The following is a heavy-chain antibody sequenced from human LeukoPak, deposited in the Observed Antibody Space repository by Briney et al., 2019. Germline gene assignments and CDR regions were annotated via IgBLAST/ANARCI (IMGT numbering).Heavy chain of an antibody. CDR2: ISSDSSYK. CDR1: GFSFRTYT. CDR3: ARGNLQEYDDYVVYFDY. D-gene: IGHD4-17*01. J-gene: IGHJ4*02. Sequence: GGSLRLSCAASGFSFRTYTMTWVRQAPGKGLEWVSSISSDSSYKYYADSLKGRLTISRDNAENSLYLQMNTLRAEDTAVYYCARGNLQEYDDYVVYFDYWGQGTLVTVSS. V-gene: IGHV3-21*06.